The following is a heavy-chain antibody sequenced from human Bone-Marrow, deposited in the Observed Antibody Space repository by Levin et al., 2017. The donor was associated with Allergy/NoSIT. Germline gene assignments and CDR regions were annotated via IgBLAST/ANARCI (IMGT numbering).Heavy chain of an antibody. CDR3: AGRGPPLSGYGQSYLFEF. Sequence: SETLSLTCTVSGASISSDYWGWIRQSPGKGLEWIGSTHYSGSTNFHPSLKSGVTMSVDTSKNQFSLRLYSVTAADTAVYYCAGRGPPLSGYGQSYLFEFWGQGTLVTVS. V-gene: IGHV4-59*08. J-gene: IGHJ4*02. CDR1: GASISSDY. D-gene: IGHD5-12*01. CDR2: THYSGST.